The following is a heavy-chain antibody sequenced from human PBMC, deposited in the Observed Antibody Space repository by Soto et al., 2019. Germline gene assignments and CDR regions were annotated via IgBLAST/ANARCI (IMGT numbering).Heavy chain of an antibody. CDR1: GFTFSSYA. CDR3: AKPFRRITIFGVVIPTPDY. J-gene: IGHJ4*02. V-gene: IGHV3-23*01. Sequence: GGSLRLSCAASGFTFSSYAMSWVRQAPGKGLEWVSAISGSGGSTYYAESVKGRFTISRDNSKNTLYLQMNSLRAEDTAVYYCAKPFRRITIFGVVIPTPDYWGQGTLVTVSS. CDR2: ISGSGGST. D-gene: IGHD3-3*01.